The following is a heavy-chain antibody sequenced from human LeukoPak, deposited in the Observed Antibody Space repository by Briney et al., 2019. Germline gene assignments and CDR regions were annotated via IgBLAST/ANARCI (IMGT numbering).Heavy chain of an antibody. V-gene: IGHV4-39*07. CDR1: SGSISSSSYY. CDR3: ARDLYGDGSYFDP. D-gene: IGHD4-17*01. Sequence: PSETLSLTCTVSSGSISSSSYYWAWIRQPPGKGLECIGSIYYSGSTSYNPSLKSRVTISADTSKNQFSLILSSVTAADTALYYCARDLYGDGSYFDPWGQGTLVTVSS. J-gene: IGHJ5*02. CDR2: IYYSGST.